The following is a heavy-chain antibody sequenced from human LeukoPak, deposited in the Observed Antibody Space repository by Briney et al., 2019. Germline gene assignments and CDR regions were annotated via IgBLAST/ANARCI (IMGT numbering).Heavy chain of an antibody. V-gene: IGHV1-69*04. CDR2: IIPILGIA. CDR3: ARDLDGSGYYPDY. J-gene: IGHJ4*02. CDR1: GGTFSSYA. Sequence: ASVKVSCKASGGTFSSYAVSWVRQAPGQGLEWMGRIIPILGIANYAQKFQGRVTITADKSTSTAYMELSSLRSEDTAVYYCARDLDGSGYYPDYWGQGTLVTVSS. D-gene: IGHD3-22*01.